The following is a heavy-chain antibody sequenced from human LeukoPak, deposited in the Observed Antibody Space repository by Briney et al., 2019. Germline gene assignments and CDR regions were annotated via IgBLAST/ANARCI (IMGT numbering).Heavy chain of an antibody. D-gene: IGHD3-3*01. CDR2: ISSSSSTI. CDR1: GFTFSSHS. Sequence: GGSLRLSCAASGFTFSSHSMNWVRQAPGKGLEWVSYISSSSSTIYYADSVKGRFTISRDNAKNSLYLQMNSLRAEDTAVYYCASVRAYYDFWSGYYRPSYFDYWGQGTLVTVSS. V-gene: IGHV3-48*04. CDR3: ASVRAYYDFWSGYYRPSYFDY. J-gene: IGHJ4*02.